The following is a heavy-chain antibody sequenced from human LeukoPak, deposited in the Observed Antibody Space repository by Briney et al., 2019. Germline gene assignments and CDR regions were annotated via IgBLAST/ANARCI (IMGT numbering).Heavy chain of an antibody. V-gene: IGHV3-23*01. Sequence: TGGSLRLSCAASGFTFSSYAMSWVRQAPGKGLEWVSAISGSGGSTYYADSVKGRFTISRDNSKNTLYLQMNSLRAEDTDVYYCAKSREEGYCSSTSCTSYYYYYGMDVWGQGTTVTVSS. J-gene: IGHJ6*02. CDR2: ISGSGGST. CDR1: GFTFSSYA. CDR3: AKSREEGYCSSTSCTSYYYYYGMDV. D-gene: IGHD2-2*01.